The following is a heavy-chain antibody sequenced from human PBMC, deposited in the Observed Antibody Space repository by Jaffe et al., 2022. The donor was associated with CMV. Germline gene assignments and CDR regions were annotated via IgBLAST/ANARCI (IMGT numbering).Heavy chain of an antibody. J-gene: IGHJ5*02. D-gene: IGHD1-7*01. CDR1: GGSISSGGYY. V-gene: IGHV4-31*03. CDR3: AAETSLRKELELLGWFDP. Sequence: QVQLQESGPGLVKPSQTLSLTCTVSGGSISSGGYYWSWIRQHPGKGLEWIGYIYYSGSTYYNPSLKSRVTISVDTSKNQFSLKLSSVTAADTAVYYCAAETSLRKELELLGWFDPWGQGTLVTVSS. CDR2: IYYSGST.